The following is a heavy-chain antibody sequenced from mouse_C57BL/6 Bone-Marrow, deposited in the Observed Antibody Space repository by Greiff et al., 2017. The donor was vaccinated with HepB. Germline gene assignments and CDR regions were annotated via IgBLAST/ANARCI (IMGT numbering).Heavy chain of an antibody. CDR1: GFNIKDYY. V-gene: IGHV14-2*01. CDR2: IDHEDGET. D-gene: IGHD1-1*01. Sequence: EVQLQQSGAELVKPGASVKLSCTASGFNIKDYYMHWVKQRTEQGLEWIGRIDHEDGETKYDPKFQGKATITADTSSNQTYLQLIILTSEDTAVYYCARSVLLRGYFDYWGQGTTLTVSS. CDR3: ARSVLLRGYFDY. J-gene: IGHJ2*01.